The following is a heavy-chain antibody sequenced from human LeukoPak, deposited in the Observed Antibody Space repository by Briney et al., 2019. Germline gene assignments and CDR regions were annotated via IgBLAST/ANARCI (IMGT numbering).Heavy chain of an antibody. D-gene: IGHD3-9*01. J-gene: IGHJ4*02. CDR3: ARPAPGDYDILTGYSRYYFDY. CDR1: GYSFTSYW. CDR2: IYSGDSDT. Sequence: GESLQISCKGSGYSFTSYWIGWVRQMPGKGLEWMGIIYSGDSDTRYSPSLQGQVTISADKSISTAYLQWSSLKASDTAMYYCARPAPGDYDILTGYSRYYFDYWGQGTLVTVSS. V-gene: IGHV5-51*01.